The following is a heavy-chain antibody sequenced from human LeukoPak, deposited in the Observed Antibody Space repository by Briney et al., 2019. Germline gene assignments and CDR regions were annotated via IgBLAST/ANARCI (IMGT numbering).Heavy chain of an antibody. V-gene: IGHV3-66*01. J-gene: IGHJ4*02. CDR1: EFSFGSNY. D-gene: IGHD4-17*01. CDR3: ARVWDTVTPLYVFDY. Sequence: GGSLRLSCAASEFSFGSNYMTWVRQAPGKGLEWVSLIYSGGSTYYADSVKGRFTISRDNSKNTLYLQMNSLRAEDTAVYYCARVWDTVTPLYVFDYWGQGTLVTVSS. CDR2: IYSGGST.